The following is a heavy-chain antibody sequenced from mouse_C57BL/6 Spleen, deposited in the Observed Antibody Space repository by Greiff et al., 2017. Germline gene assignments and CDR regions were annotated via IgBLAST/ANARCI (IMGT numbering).Heavy chain of an antibody. CDR1: GYSITSGYY. CDR3: AREGITTGY. D-gene: IGHD1-1*01. CDR2: ISYDGSN. V-gene: IGHV3-6*01. Sequence: DVKLQESGPGLVKPSQSLSLTCSVTGYSITSGYYWNWIRQFPGNKLEWMGYISYDGSNNYNPSLKNRISITRDTSKNQFFLKLNSVTTEDTATYYCAREGITTGYWGQGTTLTVSS. J-gene: IGHJ2*01.